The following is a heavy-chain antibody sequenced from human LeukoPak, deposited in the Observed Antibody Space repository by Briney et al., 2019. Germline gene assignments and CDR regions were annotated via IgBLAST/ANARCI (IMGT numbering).Heavy chain of an antibody. V-gene: IGHV4-34*01. D-gene: IGHD3-9*01. Sequence: SETLSLTCAVYGGSFSGYYWSWIRQPPGKGLEWLGEINHSGSTNYNPSLKSRVTISVDTSKNQFSLKLSSVTAADTAVYYCARHSYYDILTGYYRLAFDIWAKGQWSPSLQ. CDR3: ARHSYYDILTGYYRLAFDI. CDR2: INHSGST. J-gene: IGHJ3*02. CDR1: GGSFSGYY.